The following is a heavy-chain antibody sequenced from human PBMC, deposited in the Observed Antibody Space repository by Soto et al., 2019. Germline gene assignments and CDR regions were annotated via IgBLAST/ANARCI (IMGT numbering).Heavy chain of an antibody. V-gene: IGHV4-39*01. CDR1: NGSISSAIYY. J-gene: IGHJ5*02. CDR3: AGRSSLASVQVYFGEISNYNWFDP. Sequence: SETLSLTCTVANGSISSAIYYWGWIRQPPGKGLEWIGSIYHSGSTYYNPSLQGRVTISVDTSKNQFSLKLSSVTAADTAVYFCAGRSSLASVQVYFGEISNYNWFDPWGQGTLVTVSS. CDR2: IYHSGST. D-gene: IGHD3-10*01.